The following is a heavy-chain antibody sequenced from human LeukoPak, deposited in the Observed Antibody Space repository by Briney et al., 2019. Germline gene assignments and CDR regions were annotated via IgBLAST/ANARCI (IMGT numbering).Heavy chain of an antibody. CDR3: ARGYDSSGYPFDY. CDR2: LYYSGNI. CDR1: GGSISSSSYY. D-gene: IGHD3-22*01. J-gene: IGHJ4*02. V-gene: IGHV4-39*01. Sequence: SETLSLTCTVSGGSISSSSYYWGWIRQPPGKGPEWIGSLYYSGNIFYNPSLKSRVTISVDTSKNRFSLKLSSVTAADTAVYYSARGYDSSGYPFDYWGQGTLVTVS.